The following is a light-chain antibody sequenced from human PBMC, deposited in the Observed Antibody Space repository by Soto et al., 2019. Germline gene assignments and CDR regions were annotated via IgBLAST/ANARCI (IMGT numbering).Light chain of an antibody. V-gene: IGKV2D-29*01. J-gene: IGKJ5*01. CDR3: MQRTHVPIT. Sequence: DVVMTQSPLSLPVTPRQPASMSCKSSQSLLYGDGKTYLYWYLQRPGQPPHLLIYDAFNRFSGVPDRFSGCGSGTDFTLKISRVEAEDVGVYYCMQRTHVPITFGQGTRLEIK. CDR2: DAF. CDR1: QSLLYGDGKTY.